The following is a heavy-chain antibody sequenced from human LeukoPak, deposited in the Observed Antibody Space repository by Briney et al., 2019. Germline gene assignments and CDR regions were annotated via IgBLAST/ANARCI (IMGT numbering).Heavy chain of an antibody. CDR2: IYYSGST. CDR3: ARPTRGYSSSWYYFGY. CDR1: GGSISSSSYY. V-gene: IGHV4-39*01. Sequence: SETLSLTCAVSGGSISSSSYYWGWIRQPPGKGLEWIGSIYYSGSTYYNPSLKSRVTISVDTSKNQFSLKLSSVTAADTAVYYCARPTRGYSSSWYYFGYWGQGTLVTVSS. J-gene: IGHJ4*02. D-gene: IGHD6-13*01.